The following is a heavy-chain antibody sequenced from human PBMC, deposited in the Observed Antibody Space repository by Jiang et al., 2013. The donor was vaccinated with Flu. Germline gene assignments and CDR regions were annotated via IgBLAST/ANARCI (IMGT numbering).Heavy chain of an antibody. CDR1: SISSGGYS. J-gene: IGHJ6*02. CDR2: IYYSGST. CDR3: ARERDDYWGGMDV. D-gene: IGHD5-12*01. V-gene: IGHV4-30-4*07. Sequence: SISSGGYSWSWIRQPPGKGLEWIGYIYYSGSTYYNPSLKSRVTISVDTSKNQFSLKLSSVTAADTAVYYCARERDDYWGGMDVWGQGTTVTVSS.